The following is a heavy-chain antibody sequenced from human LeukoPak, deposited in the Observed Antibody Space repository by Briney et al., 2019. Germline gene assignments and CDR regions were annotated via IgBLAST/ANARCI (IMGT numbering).Heavy chain of an antibody. V-gene: IGHV4-34*01. J-gene: IGHJ5*02. CDR1: GDSISSYY. CDR2: INHSGST. Sequence: KSSETLSLTCTVSGDSISSYYWSWIRQPPGKGLEWIGEINHSGSTNYNPSLKSRVTISVDTSKNQFSLKLSSVTAADTAVYYCARGAANFKVDPWGQGTLVTVSS. CDR3: ARGAANFKVDP. D-gene: IGHD5-18*01.